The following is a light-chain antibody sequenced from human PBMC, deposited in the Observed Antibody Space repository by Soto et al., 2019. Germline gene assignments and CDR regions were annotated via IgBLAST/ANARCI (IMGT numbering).Light chain of an antibody. J-gene: IGKJ5*01. CDR2: DAD. Sequence: SHVIQPVSARAACTLPHRASQSVGSNLAWYXQKPGXXPXXLIYDADTRATGIPDRFSGSGFGTHFTLTISSMEPEDFAMYYCQQSASSVTFGQGTRLEIK. CDR1: QSVGSN. CDR3: QQSASSVT. V-gene: IGKV3-20*01.